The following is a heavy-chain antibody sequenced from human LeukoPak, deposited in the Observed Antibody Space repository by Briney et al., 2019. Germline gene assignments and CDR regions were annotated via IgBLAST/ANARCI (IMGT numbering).Heavy chain of an antibody. CDR3: ARGRGIAAAVYGFGQPIQH. Sequence: PSETLSLTRAVYGGSFSGYYWSWIRQPPGKGLEWIGEINHSGSTNYNPSLKSRVTISVDTSKNQFSLKLSSVTAADTAVCYCARGRGIAAAVYGFGQPIQHWGQGTLVTVSS. V-gene: IGHV4-34*01. CDR2: INHSGST. J-gene: IGHJ1*01. CDR1: GGSFSGYY. D-gene: IGHD6-13*01.